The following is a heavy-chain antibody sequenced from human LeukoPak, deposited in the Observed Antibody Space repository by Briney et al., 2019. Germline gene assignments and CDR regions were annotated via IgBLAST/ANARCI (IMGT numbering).Heavy chain of an antibody. J-gene: IGHJ4*02. CDR2: ISPYNGNT. D-gene: IGHD5-24*01. CDR1: GYTFTSYG. CDR3: ARGTVEMATIIDY. Sequence: ASVKVSCKASGYTFTSYGISWVRQAPGQGLEWMGWISPYNGNTNSAQKFQGRVTITTDESTSTAYMELSSLRSEDTAVYYCARGTVEMATIIDYWGQGTLVTVSS. V-gene: IGHV1-18*01.